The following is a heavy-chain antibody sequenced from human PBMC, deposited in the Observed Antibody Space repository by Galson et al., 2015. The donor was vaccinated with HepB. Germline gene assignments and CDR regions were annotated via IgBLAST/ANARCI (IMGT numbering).Heavy chain of an antibody. D-gene: IGHD4/OR15-4a*01. CDR3: AGDRLHVGAPTLDY. Sequence: SLRLSCAVSGFSFSNYWMTWVRQAPGKGLEWVANIKQDGSEQYYVGSVKGRFTISRDNAKNSLYLQMNSLRAEDTAVYYCAGDRLHVGAPTLDYWGQGALVTVSS. CDR2: IKQDGSEQ. J-gene: IGHJ4*02. CDR1: GFSFSNYW. V-gene: IGHV3-7*03.